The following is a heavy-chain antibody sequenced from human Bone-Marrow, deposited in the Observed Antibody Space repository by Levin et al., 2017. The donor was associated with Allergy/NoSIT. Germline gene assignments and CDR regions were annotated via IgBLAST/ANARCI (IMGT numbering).Heavy chain of an antibody. Sequence: GESLKISCEASGYIFTDYYIHWVRQAPGQGLEWMGWVNPKTGGTHYIQKFEGRVTMTRDASLSTAYMELSRLTCDDEAVYFCAILTHYYDSSSPHSFDVWGQGQMVTVTS. CDR3: AILTHYYDSSSPHSFDV. V-gene: IGHV1-2*02. D-gene: IGHD3-22*01. CDR2: VNPKTGGT. J-gene: IGHJ3*01. CDR1: GYIFTDYY.